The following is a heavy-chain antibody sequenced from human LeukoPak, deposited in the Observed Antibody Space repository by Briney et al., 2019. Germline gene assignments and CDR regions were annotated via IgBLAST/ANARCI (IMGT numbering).Heavy chain of an antibody. CDR1: GGSISSYY. CDR3: ARDRISINALDM. D-gene: IGHD1-14*01. J-gene: IGHJ3*02. CDR2: ISHIGST. Sequence: SETLSLTCTVSGGSISSYYWTWIRQPPGKELEWIGYISHIGSTNYNPSLKSRVTISVDTSRNQFSLKLTTVTAADTAVYYCARDRISINALDMWGQGTMVTVSS. V-gene: IGHV4-59*01.